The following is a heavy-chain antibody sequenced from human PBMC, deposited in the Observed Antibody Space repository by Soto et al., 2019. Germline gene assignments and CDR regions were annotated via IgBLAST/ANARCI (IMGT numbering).Heavy chain of an antibody. CDR1: GFTVSSNY. CDR2: IYSGGST. D-gene: IGHD3-3*01. Sequence: PGGSLRLSCAASGFTVSSNYMSWVRQAPGKGLEWVSVIYSGGSTYYADSVKGRFTISRDNSKNTLYLQMNSLRAEDTAVYYCARSCDFWSGYLATEMDYYGMDVWGQGTTVTVSS. V-gene: IGHV3-53*01. CDR3: ARSCDFWSGYLATEMDYYGMDV. J-gene: IGHJ6*02.